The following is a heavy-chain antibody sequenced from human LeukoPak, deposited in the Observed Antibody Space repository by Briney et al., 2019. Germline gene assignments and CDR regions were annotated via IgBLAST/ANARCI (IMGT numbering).Heavy chain of an antibody. CDR3: ARGPAAGTRTLDY. V-gene: IGHV4-61*01. Sequence: SETLSLTCTVSGGSVSSGSYYWSWIRQPPGKGLEWIGYIYYSGSTNYNPSLKSRVTISVDTSKNQFSLKLSSVTAADTAVYYCARGPAAGTRTLDYWGQGTLVTVSS. D-gene: IGHD6-13*01. J-gene: IGHJ4*02. CDR2: IYYSGST. CDR1: GGSVSSGSYY.